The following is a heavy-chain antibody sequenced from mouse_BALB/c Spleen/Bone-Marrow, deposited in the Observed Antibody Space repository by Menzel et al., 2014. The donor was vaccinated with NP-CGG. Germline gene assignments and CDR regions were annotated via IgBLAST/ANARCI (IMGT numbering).Heavy chain of an antibody. V-gene: IGHV1-69*02. CDR1: GYTFTSYW. CDR3: ARALGDGYYYAMDY. Sequence: QVHVKQSGAELVKPGAPVKLSCKASGYTFTSYWMNWVKQRPGRGLEWIGRIDPSDSETHYNQKFKDKATLTVDKSSSTAYIQLSSLTSEDSAVYYCARALGDGYYYAMDYWGLGTSVTVSS. CDR2: IDPSDSET. J-gene: IGHJ4*01. D-gene: IGHD2-3*01.